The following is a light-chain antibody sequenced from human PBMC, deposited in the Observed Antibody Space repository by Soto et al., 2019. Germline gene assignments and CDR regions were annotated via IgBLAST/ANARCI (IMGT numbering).Light chain of an antibody. CDR2: DAS. Sequence: EIVFSRSPGTLSLSPLEIATLSCMASQSVSSYLAWYQQKPGQAPRLLIYDASNRATGIPARFSGSGSGTDFTLTISSLEPEDFAVYYCQQCGSSPITFGQGTRLEIK. V-gene: IGKV3-11*01. CDR1: QSVSSY. J-gene: IGKJ5*01. CDR3: QQCGSSPIT.